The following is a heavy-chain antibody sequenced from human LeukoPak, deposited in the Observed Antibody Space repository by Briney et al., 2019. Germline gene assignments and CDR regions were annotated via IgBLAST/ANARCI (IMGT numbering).Heavy chain of an antibody. CDR3: RSGEYYFDY. Sequence: PGRSLRLSCAASGFTFDDYAMHWVRQAPGKGLEWVSAISGSGGSTYYADSVKGRFTISRDNSKNTLHLQMNSLRAEDTAVYYCRSGEYYFDYWGQGTLVTVSS. CDR2: ISGSGGST. D-gene: IGHD3-10*01. J-gene: IGHJ4*02. V-gene: IGHV3-23*01. CDR1: GFTFDDYA.